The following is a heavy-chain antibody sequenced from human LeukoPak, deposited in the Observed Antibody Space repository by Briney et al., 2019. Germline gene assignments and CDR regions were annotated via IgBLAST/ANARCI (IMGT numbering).Heavy chain of an antibody. CDR2: IYSGGST. D-gene: IGHD2-15*01. Sequence: GGSLRLSCAASGFTFSSYWMSWVRQAPGKGLEWVSVIYSGGSTYYADSVKGRFTISRDNSKNTLYLQMNSLRAEDTAVYYCASADYFLGYCSGGSCYDYWGQGTLVTVSS. CDR1: GFTFSSYW. J-gene: IGHJ4*02. CDR3: ASADYFLGYCSGGSCYDY. V-gene: IGHV3-53*01.